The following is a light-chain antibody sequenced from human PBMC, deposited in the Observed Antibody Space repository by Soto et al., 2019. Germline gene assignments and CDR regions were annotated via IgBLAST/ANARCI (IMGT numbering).Light chain of an antibody. CDR2: GAS. CDR1: QGISSW. Sequence: DIQMTQSPSSVSASVGDRVIITCRASQGISSWLAWYQQKQGKAPKVLIYGASILQSGVPSRFSGSGSGTDFPRTVNRLQHEDFATYYCQQANHFPLTFGGGTKVDIK. V-gene: IGKV1-12*01. CDR3: QQANHFPLT. J-gene: IGKJ4*01.